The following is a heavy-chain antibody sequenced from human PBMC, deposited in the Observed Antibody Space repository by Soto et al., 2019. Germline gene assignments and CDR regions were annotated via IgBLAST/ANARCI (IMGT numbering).Heavy chain of an antibody. CDR2: INQGGSER. J-gene: IGHJ1*01. V-gene: IGHV3-7*01. CDR1: GFPFTVFW. CDR3: ARDGPTQLLDQSYQF. Sequence: EVQLVESGGALVQPGGSLRLSCAASGFPFTVFWMSWVRQVPGKGLEWVANINQGGSERYYVDSVKGRFTISRDNADNSVYLQMNSLRVEDTAVYYCARDGPTQLLDQSYQFWGQGTVVTVSS. D-gene: IGHD1-1*01.